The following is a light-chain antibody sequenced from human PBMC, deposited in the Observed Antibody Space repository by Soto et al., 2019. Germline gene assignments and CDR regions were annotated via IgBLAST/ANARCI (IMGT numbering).Light chain of an antibody. J-gene: IGLJ2*01. CDR2: DNN. Sequence: VLTQPPSVSAAPGQKGTISCSGSSSNIGNNYVSWYQQLPGTAPKLLIYDNNKRPSGIPDRFSGSKSGTSATLGITGLQTGDEADYYCGTWDSSLSAVVFGGGTQLTVL. CDR3: GTWDSSLSAVV. V-gene: IGLV1-51*01. CDR1: SSNIGNNY.